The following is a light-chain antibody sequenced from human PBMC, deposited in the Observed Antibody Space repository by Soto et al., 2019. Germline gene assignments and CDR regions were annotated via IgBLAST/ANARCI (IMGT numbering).Light chain of an antibody. V-gene: IGKV2-28*01. J-gene: IGKJ1*01. Sequence: DIVVTQSPDSLAVSLGERATINCKSSQSILYFSDNKDYLHWYLQKPGQSPQFLIYMGSNRASGVPDRFSGSGSGTDFTLKISKVEAEDVGVYYCMQDLQIPWTFGQGTKVDIK. CDR1: QSILYFSDNKDY. CDR3: MQDLQIPWT. CDR2: MGS.